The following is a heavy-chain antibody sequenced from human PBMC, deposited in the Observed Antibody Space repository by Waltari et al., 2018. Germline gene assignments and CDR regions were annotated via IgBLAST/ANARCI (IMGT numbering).Heavy chain of an antibody. Sequence: QVQLQESGPGLVKPSETLSLTCTVSGGSISSYYWSWIRQPPGKGLEWIGYIYYSGSTNYNPSLKSRVTISVDTSKNQFSLKLSSVTAADTAVYYCARASERFLDRGAFDIWGQGTMVTVSS. CDR2: IYYSGST. D-gene: IGHD3-3*01. V-gene: IGHV4-59*01. CDR1: GGSISSYY. CDR3: ARASERFLDRGAFDI. J-gene: IGHJ3*02.